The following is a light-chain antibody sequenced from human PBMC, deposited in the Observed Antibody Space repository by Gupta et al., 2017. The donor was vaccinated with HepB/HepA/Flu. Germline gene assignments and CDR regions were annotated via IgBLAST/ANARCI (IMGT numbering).Light chain of an antibody. CDR3: QQNDSSPPFT. V-gene: IGKV1-39*01. CDR1: QSISSY. Sequence: DIQMTQSPSSLSASVGDRVTITCRASQSISSYLNWYQQKPGKAPKLLIYAASSLQSGVPSRFSGSGSGTDLTLTISSRQQEDFATYYCQQNDSSPPFTFGGGTKVEIK. J-gene: IGKJ4*01. CDR2: AAS.